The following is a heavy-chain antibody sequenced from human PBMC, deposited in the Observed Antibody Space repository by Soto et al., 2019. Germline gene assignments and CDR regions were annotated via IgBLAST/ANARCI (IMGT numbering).Heavy chain of an antibody. CDR1: GGSISSGGYY. Sequence: QVQLQESGPGLVNPSQTLSLTCTVSGGSISSGGYYWSWLRQHPGKGLEWIGYTFYSGTTYYNPFLKSRTIISVDKSKNQFSLTLSSLTAADTAVYYCARVQPYDYGANSGWLDPWGQGTLVTVSS. CDR3: ARVQPYDYGANSGWLDP. V-gene: IGHV4-31*03. D-gene: IGHD3-16*01. CDR2: TFYSGTT. J-gene: IGHJ5*02.